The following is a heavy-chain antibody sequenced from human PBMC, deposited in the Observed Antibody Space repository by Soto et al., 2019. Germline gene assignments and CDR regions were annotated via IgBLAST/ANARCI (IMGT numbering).Heavy chain of an antibody. CDR1: GFTFSSYS. D-gene: IGHD2-15*01. V-gene: IGHV3-21*01. CDR3: ASYCSGGSCYGWFDP. CDR2: ISSSSSYI. Sequence: SLRLSCAASGFTFSSYSMNWVRQAPGKGLEWVSSISSSSSYIYYADSVKGRFTISRDNAKNSLYLQMNSLRAEDTAVYYCASYCSGGSCYGWFDPWGQGTLVTSPQ. J-gene: IGHJ5*02.